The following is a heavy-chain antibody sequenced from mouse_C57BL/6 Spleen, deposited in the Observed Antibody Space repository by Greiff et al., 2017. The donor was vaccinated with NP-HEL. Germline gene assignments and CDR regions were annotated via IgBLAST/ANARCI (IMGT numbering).Heavy chain of an antibody. CDR3: ARQGLLLLRPWFAY. Sequence: EVQLQQSGPELVKPGASVKISCKASGYSFTDYNMNWVKQSNGKSLEWIGVINPNYGTTSYNQKFKGKATLTVDQSSSTAYMELHSLTSEDSAVYFCARQGLLLLRPWFAYWGQGTLVTVSA. CDR2: INPNYGTT. CDR1: GYSFTDYN. V-gene: IGHV1-39*01. J-gene: IGHJ3*01. D-gene: IGHD1-1*01.